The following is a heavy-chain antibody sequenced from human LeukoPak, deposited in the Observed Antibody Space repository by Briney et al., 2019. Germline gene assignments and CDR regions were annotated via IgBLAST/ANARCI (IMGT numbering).Heavy chain of an antibody. CDR2: IWYDGTDE. J-gene: IGHJ4*02. Sequence: GGSLRLSCAASGFTFSSYGMHWVRQAPGKGLEWVAVIWYDGTDEYYADSVKGRFTVSRDNSKKTLYLQMNSLRAEDTAVYYCAKDTTTTRRGFDYWGQGTPATVSS. CDR3: AKDTTTTRRGFDY. CDR1: GFTFSSYG. V-gene: IGHV3-33*06. D-gene: IGHD3-10*01.